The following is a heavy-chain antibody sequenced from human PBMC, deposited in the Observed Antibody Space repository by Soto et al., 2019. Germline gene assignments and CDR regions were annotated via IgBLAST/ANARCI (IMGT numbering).Heavy chain of an antibody. J-gene: IGHJ6*04. Sequence: SETLSLTCAVYGGSFSGYYWSWIRQPPGKGLEWIGEINHSGSTNYNPSLKSRVTISVDTSKNQFSLKLSSVTAADTAVYYCARGPIRGLYDYICGSSGIDVWGKGTTFIVSS. V-gene: IGHV4-34*01. CDR2: INHSGST. CDR3: ARGPIRGLYDYICGSSGIDV. D-gene: IGHD3-16*01. CDR1: GGSFSGYY.